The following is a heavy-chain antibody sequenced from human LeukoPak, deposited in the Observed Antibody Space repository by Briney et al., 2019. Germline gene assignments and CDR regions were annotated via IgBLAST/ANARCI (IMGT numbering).Heavy chain of an antibody. CDR2: ISSSSSTI. J-gene: IGHJ4*02. D-gene: IGHD3-3*01. Sequence: GGSLRLSCAASGFTFSSYSMNWVRQAPGKGLEWVSYISSSSSTIYYADSVKGRFTISRDNAKNSLYLQMNSLRAEDKAVYYCARQGHYDFWSGYPFVYWGQGTLVTVSS. CDR3: ARQGHYDFWSGYPFVY. V-gene: IGHV3-48*01. CDR1: GFTFSSYS.